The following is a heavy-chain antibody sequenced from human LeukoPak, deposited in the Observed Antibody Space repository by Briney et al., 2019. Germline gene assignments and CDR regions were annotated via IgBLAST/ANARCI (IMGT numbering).Heavy chain of an antibody. V-gene: IGHV1-18*04. J-gene: IGHJ6*03. CDR3: ARAPLYSGYVDYYYYYMDV. Sequence: ASVKVSCKASGYTFTGYYMHWVRQAPGQGLEWMGWISAYNGNTNCAQKLQGRVTMTTDTSTSTAYMELRSLRSDDTAVYYCARAPLYSGYVDYYYYYMDVWGKGTTVTVSS. D-gene: IGHD5-12*01. CDR1: GYTFTGYY. CDR2: ISAYNGNT.